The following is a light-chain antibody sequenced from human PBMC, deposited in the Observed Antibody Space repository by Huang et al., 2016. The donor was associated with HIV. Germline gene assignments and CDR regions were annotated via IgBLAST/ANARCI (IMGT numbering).Light chain of an antibody. Sequence: VVLTQSPLSLPVPPGEPASISCRSSQSLRPRTGINYLAWYRQQPGQSPQLLIQLGCSRASGVPDRCSGGGSGTDFTLNISRVGAEDAGIYYGMEARQTPYTFGQGTKLEI. V-gene: IGKV2-28*01. CDR1: QSLRPRTGINY. CDR2: LGC. CDR3: MEARQTPYT. J-gene: IGKJ2*01.